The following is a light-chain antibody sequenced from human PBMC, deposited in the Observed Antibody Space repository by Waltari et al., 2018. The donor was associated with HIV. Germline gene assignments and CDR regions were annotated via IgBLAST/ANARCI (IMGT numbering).Light chain of an antibody. CDR3: TSYTSSATLV. V-gene: IGLV2-14*01. CDR1: SSDLGAYAY. CDR2: EVS. J-gene: IGLJ1*01. Sequence: QSALTQSASVSGSPGQSITSSCTRTSSDLGAYAYASWYQQHPGKAPKLMIYEVSNRPSQVSYRFSGSKSGNTASLIISGLQAEDEADYYCTSYTSSATLVFGTGTKVTVL.